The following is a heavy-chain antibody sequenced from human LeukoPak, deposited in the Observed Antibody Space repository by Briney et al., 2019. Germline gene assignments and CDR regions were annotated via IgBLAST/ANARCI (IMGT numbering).Heavy chain of an antibody. CDR2: IRSDGSNK. D-gene: IGHD1-26*01. Sequence: GGSLRLSCAASGFTFSSYGMHWVRQAPGKGLEWVAFIRSDGSNKYYADSVKGRFTISRDNSKNTLYLQMNSLRAEDTAVYYCAKDPGSYYFGYWGQGTLVTVSS. J-gene: IGHJ4*02. CDR3: AKDPGSYYFGY. CDR1: GFTFSSYG. V-gene: IGHV3-30*02.